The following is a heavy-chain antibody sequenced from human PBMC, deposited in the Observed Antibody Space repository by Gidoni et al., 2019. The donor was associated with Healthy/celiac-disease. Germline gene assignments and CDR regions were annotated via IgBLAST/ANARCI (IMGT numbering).Heavy chain of an antibody. Sequence: QVQLVESGGGLVKPGGCLRLSCAACGSNFSDYYVSWIRKAPGKGLDWVSYISSSGSTIYYAASVKGRFTISRDNAKNTLYLQMNSLRAEDTAVYYCTRAYYYDSPLDYWGQGTLVTVSS. D-gene: IGHD3-22*01. CDR3: TRAYYYDSPLDY. V-gene: IGHV3-11*01. J-gene: IGHJ4*02. CDR2: ISSSGSTI. CDR1: GSNFSDYY.